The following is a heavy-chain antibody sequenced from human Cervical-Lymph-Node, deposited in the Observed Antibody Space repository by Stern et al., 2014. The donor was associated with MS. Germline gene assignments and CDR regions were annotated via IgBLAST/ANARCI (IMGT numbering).Heavy chain of an antibody. D-gene: IGHD5-18*01. CDR2: ISSGSTYL. J-gene: IGHJ4*02. Sequence: EVHLVESGGGLVKPGGSLRLSCAASGFTFGHFGMNWVRQAPGKGLEWVSSISSGSTYLYYADSVKGRFTISRDNAKNSLHLQMNSLRVDDTAIYYCARDAEIPLAAMVNPFDYWGQGTLITVSP. CDR1: GFTFGHFG. V-gene: IGHV3-21*06. CDR3: ARDAEIPLAAMVNPFDY.